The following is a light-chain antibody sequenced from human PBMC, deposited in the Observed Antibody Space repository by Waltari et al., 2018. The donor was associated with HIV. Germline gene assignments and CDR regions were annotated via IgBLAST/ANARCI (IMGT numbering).Light chain of an antibody. V-gene: IGLV6-57*03. CDR3: QSYDSSNVV. J-gene: IGLJ2*01. Sequence: NFMLTQPHSVSESPGQTVTISCTRSSGSIASHNVQWYQQRPGRAPTTVISEDNQRPAGVPARFSGSIDTSSTSAYLSISGLKTEDEADYYCQSYDSSNVVFGGGTKLTVL. CDR1: SGSIASHN. CDR2: EDN.